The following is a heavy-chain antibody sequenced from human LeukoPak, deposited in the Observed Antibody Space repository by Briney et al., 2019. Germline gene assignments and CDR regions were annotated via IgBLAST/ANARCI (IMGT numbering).Heavy chain of an antibody. CDR3: ARIRSNDYADYDEGWGALDV. Sequence: GASVKVSCKAFGYPFIDYNMHWVRQAPGQGLEWMGWINPNTGGTSYAPKFQGRVVLTRDTSTRVAYMELTRLTSDDTAVYYCARIRSNDYADYDEGWGALDVWGQGTVVTVSS. V-gene: IGHV1-2*02. D-gene: IGHD4-17*01. CDR2: INPNTGGT. J-gene: IGHJ3*01. CDR1: GYPFIDYN.